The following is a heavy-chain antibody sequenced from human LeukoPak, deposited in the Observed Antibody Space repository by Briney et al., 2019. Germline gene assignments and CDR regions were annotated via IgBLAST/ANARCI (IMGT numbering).Heavy chain of an antibody. J-gene: IGHJ4*02. V-gene: IGHV3-21*01. D-gene: IGHD7-27*01. Sequence: GGSLRLSCAASGFTFSSYAMNWVRQAPGKGLEWVSSISSSSSYIYYADSVKGRFTISRDNAKSSLYLQMSSLRAEDTAVYYCARDHWGSKVTFDYWGQGTLVTVSS. CDR2: ISSSSSYI. CDR3: ARDHWGSKVTFDY. CDR1: GFTFSSYA.